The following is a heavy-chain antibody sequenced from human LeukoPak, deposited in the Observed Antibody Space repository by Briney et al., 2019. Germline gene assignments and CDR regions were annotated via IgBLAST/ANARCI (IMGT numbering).Heavy chain of an antibody. D-gene: IGHD3-3*02. J-gene: IGHJ5*02. CDR2: IYYSGST. V-gene: IGHV4-39*03. CDR1: GGPINSNIYY. CDR3: LDNWFDP. Sequence: PSETLSLTCNVSGGPINSNIYYWAWVRQPPGKGLEWIGSIYYSGSTYYNPSLKSRITISVDTFRSQVSLKLSSVTAADTAVYSLLDNWFDPWGQGTLVTVSS.